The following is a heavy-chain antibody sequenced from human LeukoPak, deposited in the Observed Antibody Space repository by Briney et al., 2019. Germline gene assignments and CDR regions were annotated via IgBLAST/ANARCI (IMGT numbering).Heavy chain of an antibody. J-gene: IGHJ4*02. V-gene: IGHV4-4*02. CDR1: GGSISSTNW. CDR2: ISLTGQT. Sequence: PSETLSLTCGVSGGSISSTNWWTWVRQSPGQGLEWIGEISLTGQTNYNPSLSGRVTMLLDESSNHLSLHLTSVTAADTATYYCSRESGAFCPFGYWGQGTLVIVPS. D-gene: IGHD1-26*01. CDR3: SRESGAFCPFGY.